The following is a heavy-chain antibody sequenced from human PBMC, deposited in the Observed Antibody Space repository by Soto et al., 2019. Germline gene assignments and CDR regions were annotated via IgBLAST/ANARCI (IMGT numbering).Heavy chain of an antibody. CDR2: ITYDGSFQ. D-gene: IGHD1-7*01. CDR3: AKDRVGGTFYTPLAF. Sequence: LSLSCQASGFNFDNYGMHWVRQAPGKGLEWVAVITYDGSFQYYADSVKGRFTISRDNSKNTLSLHLNTLKPEDTAVYHCAKDRVGGTFYTPLAFWGQGTLVTVSS. CDR1: GFNFDNYG. V-gene: IGHV3-30*18. J-gene: IGHJ4*02.